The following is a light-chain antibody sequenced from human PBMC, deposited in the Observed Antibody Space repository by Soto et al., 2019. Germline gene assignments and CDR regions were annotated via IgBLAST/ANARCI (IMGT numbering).Light chain of an antibody. CDR2: EVS. J-gene: IGLJ2*01. CDR1: SSDVGSYNL. CDR3: SSYGGRSTYVV. V-gene: IGLV2-23*02. Sequence: QSVLTQPASVSGSPGQSITISCSGTSSDVGSYNLVSWYQQHPGKAPKLLIYEVSKRPSGVSDRFSGSKSGNTASLTISGLQAEDEADYSCSSYGGRSTYVVVGGGTKVTVL.